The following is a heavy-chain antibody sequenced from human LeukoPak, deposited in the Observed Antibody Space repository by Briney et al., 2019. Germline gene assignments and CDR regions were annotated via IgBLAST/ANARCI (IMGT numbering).Heavy chain of an antibody. Sequence: PSETLSLTCTVSGGSISSGSYYWSWIRQPAGKGLEWIGRIYTSGSTNYNPSLKSRVTISVDTSKNQFSLKLSSVTAADTAVYYCAREHYDPSLSPPDPWGQGTLVTVSS. CDR1: GGSISSGSYY. J-gene: IGHJ5*02. D-gene: IGHD3-3*01. V-gene: IGHV4-61*02. CDR2: IYTSGST. CDR3: AREHYDPSLSPPDP.